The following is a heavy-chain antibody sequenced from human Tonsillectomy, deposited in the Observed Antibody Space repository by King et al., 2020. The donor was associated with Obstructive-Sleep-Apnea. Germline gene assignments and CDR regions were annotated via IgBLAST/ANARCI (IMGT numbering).Heavy chain of an antibody. V-gene: IGHV3-30*04. J-gene: IGHJ6*02. CDR1: GFTFSTFA. CDR3: ARDSSSSLYYYYYGMDV. Sequence: VQLVESGGGVVQPGRSLRLSCAASGFTFSTFAMHWVRQAPGKGLEWVAVISYDGSNKYYADSVKGRFTISRDNSKNTLYLQMNSLRAEDTAMYYCARDSSSSLYYYYYGMDVWGQGTTVTVSS. CDR2: ISYDGSNK. D-gene: IGHD2-2*01.